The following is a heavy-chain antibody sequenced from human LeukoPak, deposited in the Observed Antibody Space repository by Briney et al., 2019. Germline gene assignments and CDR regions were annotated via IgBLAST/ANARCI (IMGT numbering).Heavy chain of an antibody. CDR1: GYSFTTYW. CDR2: IYPGDSDT. Sequence: GESLKISCKGSGYSFTTYWIGWVRQMPGKGLEWMGIIYPGDSDTRYSPSFQGQVTISADKSISTAYLQWSNLKASDTAMYYCAVEVRIATTSRGFDYWAREPWSPSPQ. D-gene: IGHD6-25*01. J-gene: IGHJ4*02. V-gene: IGHV5-51*01. CDR3: AVEVRIATTSRGFDY.